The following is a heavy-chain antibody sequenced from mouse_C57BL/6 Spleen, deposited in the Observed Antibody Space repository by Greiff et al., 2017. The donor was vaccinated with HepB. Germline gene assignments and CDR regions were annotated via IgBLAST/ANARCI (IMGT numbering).Heavy chain of an antibody. D-gene: IGHD2-4*01. CDR2: IYPGDGDT. V-gene: IGHV1-82*01. J-gene: IGHJ2*01. CDR1: GYAFSSSW. CDR3: ARRDYDGLSY. Sequence: QVQLKQSGPELVKPGASVKISCKASGYAFSSSWMNWVKQRPGKGLEWIGRIYPGDGDTNYNGKFKGKATLTADKSSSTAYMQLSSLTSEDSAVYFCARRDYDGLSYWGQGTTLTVSS.